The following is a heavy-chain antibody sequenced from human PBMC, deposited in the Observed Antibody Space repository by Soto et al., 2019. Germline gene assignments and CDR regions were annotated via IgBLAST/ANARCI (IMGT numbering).Heavy chain of an antibody. Sequence: PGGSLRLSCAASGFTFSSYWMSWVRQAPGKGLEWVANIKQEGSEKYYVDSVKGRFTISKDNAKNSLYLQMNSLRAEDTAVYYCARGNSKLGYCSGGGCYVDYWGQGTLVTVSS. D-gene: IGHD2-15*01. CDR2: IKQEGSEK. CDR3: ARGNSKLGYCSGGGCYVDY. CDR1: GFTFSSYW. J-gene: IGHJ4*02. V-gene: IGHV3-7*01.